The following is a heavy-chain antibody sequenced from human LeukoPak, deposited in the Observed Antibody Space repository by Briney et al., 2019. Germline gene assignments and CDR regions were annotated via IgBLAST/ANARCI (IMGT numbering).Heavy chain of an antibody. V-gene: IGHV1-8*01. J-gene: IGHJ3*02. Sequence: ASVKVSCKASGYTFTNYDINWVRQATGQGPEWMGWMNPNSGNTGYAQKFQGRVTMTRNTSISTAYMELSSLRAEDTAVYYCARDGSDAFDIWGQGTMVTVSS. CDR3: ARDGSDAFDI. D-gene: IGHD5-24*01. CDR2: MNPNSGNT. CDR1: GYTFTNYD.